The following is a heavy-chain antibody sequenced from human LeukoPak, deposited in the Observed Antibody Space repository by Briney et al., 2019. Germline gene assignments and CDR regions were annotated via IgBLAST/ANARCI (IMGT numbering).Heavy chain of an antibody. CDR1: GFTFDDYA. CDR3: AKDITYGSGSYYGAFDI. J-gene: IGHJ3*02. V-gene: IGHV3-9*01. D-gene: IGHD3-10*01. CDR2: ISWNSGSI. Sequence: GGSLRLSCAASGFTFDDYAMHWVQQAPGKGLEWVSGISWNSGSIGYADSVKGRFTISRDNAKNSLYLQMNSLRAEDTALYYCAKDITYGSGSYYGAFDIWGQGTMVTVSS.